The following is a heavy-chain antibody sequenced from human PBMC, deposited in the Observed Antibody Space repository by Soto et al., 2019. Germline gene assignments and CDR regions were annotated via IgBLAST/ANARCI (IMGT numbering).Heavy chain of an antibody. CDR2: IYHSGST. CDR1: GGSISSSNW. CDR3: ARAPKRIVVVPAAMSTPLDY. Sequence: SETPSLPCAVSGGSISSSNWGSWVRPPPGKGLEWIGEIYHSGSTNYNPSLKSRVTISVDKSKNQFSLKLSSVTAADTAVYYCARAPKRIVVVPAAMSTPLDYWGQGTLVTVSS. D-gene: IGHD2-2*01. V-gene: IGHV4-4*02. J-gene: IGHJ4*02.